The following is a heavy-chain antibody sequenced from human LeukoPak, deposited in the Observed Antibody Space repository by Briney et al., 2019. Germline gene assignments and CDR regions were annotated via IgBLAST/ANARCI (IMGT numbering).Heavy chain of an antibody. V-gene: IGHV3-30-3*01. CDR2: ISYDGSNK. Sequence: GRSLRLSCAASGFTFSSYAMHWVRQAPGKGLEWVAVISYDGSNKYYADSVKGRFTISRDNSKNTLYLQMNSLRAEDTAVYYCARGDPSGSSPGYWGQGTLVTVSS. CDR3: ARGDPSGSSPGY. J-gene: IGHJ4*02. D-gene: IGHD6-13*01. CDR1: GFTFSSYA.